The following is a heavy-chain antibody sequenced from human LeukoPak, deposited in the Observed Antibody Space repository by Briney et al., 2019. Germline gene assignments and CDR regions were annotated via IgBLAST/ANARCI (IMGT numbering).Heavy chain of an antibody. CDR3: ARVAAMAGIGWGDFDY. J-gene: IGHJ4*02. D-gene: IGHD6-19*01. CDR1: GYTFTAYY. Sequence: ASVTVSCKASGYTFTAYYLHWVRQAPGQGLEWMGWINPNSGDTNYAQNFQGRVTMTRDTSISTAYMELRRLTSDESAVYYCARVAAMAGIGWGDFDYWGQGTLVTVSS. V-gene: IGHV1-2*02. CDR2: INPNSGDT.